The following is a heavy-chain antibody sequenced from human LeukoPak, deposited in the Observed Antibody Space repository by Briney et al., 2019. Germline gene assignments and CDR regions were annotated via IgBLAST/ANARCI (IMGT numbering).Heavy chain of an antibody. CDR3: ARAWGRPGDTSPFDY. CDR2: IYKSGST. J-gene: IGHJ4*02. D-gene: IGHD2-21*02. Sequence: SETLSLTCTVSGGSISSYYWSWIRQPPGKGLEWIGDIYKSGSTNYNPSLKSRVTISIDMSKNHFSLNLTSATAADTAVYYCARAWGRPGDTSPFDYWGQGILVTVSS. CDR1: GGSISSYY. V-gene: IGHV4-59*01.